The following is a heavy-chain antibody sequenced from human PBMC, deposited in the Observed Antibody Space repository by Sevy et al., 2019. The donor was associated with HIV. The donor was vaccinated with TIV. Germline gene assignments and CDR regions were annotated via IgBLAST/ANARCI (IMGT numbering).Heavy chain of an antibody. CDR2: IIPIFGTA. CDR3: ARVITDDISGPGYFQE. Sequence: ASVKVSCKASGSTFRKSDVTWVRQAPGQGLEWMGGIIPIFGTANYAQKFQGRITITADESTSTAYMELSSLRSEDTAIYYCARVITDDISGPGYFQEWGQGTLVTVSS. V-gene: IGHV1-69*13. J-gene: IGHJ1*01. CDR1: GSTFRKSD. D-gene: IGHD3-22*01.